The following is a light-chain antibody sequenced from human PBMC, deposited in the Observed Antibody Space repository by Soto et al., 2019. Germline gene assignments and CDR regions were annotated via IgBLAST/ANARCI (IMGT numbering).Light chain of an antibody. CDR3: QQYNNWPRT. V-gene: IGKV3-15*01. J-gene: IGKJ1*01. Sequence: EIGMTHSPATLSVSPGERATLSCRASQSVSSNLAWYQQKPGQAPGLLIYGASTRATGIPARFSGSGSGTEFTLTISSLQSEDFAVYYCQQYNNWPRTFGQGSKVDI. CDR1: QSVSSN. CDR2: GAS.